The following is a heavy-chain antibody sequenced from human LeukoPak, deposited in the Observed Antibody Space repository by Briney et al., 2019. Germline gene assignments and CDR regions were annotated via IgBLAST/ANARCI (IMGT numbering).Heavy chain of an antibody. J-gene: IGHJ3*02. CDR3: ARGLSRGYYYPWAFDI. D-gene: IGHD3-22*01. V-gene: IGHV3-23*01. Sequence: PGGSLRLSCAASGFTFSSYGMSWVRQAPGKGLEWVSAISGSGGSTYYADSVKGRFTISRDNSKNTLYLQMNSLRAEDTAVFYCARGLSRGYYYPWAFDIWGQGTMVTVSS. CDR1: GFTFSSYG. CDR2: ISGSGGST.